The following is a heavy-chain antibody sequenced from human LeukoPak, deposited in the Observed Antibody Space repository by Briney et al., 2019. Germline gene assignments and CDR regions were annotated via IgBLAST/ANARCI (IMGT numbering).Heavy chain of an antibody. V-gene: IGHV1-8*01. Sequence: ASVKVSCKTSGYTFTSYDINWVRQATGQGLEWMGWMNPNSDNSGYAQRFQGRVTMTRNTSISTAYMELSSLRSEDTAVYYCARGKYYYDSSGYYGYWGQGTLVTVSS. CDR1: GYTFTSYD. D-gene: IGHD3-22*01. J-gene: IGHJ4*02. CDR3: ARGKYYYDSSGYYGY. CDR2: MNPNSDNS.